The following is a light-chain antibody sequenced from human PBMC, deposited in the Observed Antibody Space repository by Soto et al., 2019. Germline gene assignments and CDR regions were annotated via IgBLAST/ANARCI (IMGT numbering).Light chain of an antibody. CDR1: QSVSSN. J-gene: IGKJ3*01. V-gene: IGKV3-15*01. CDR2: GAS. Sequence: EIVMTQSPATLSVSPGERASLSCRASQSVSSNLAGYQQKPGQAPRLLIYGASTRATGIPARFSGSGSGTEFTLTISSLQSEDFAVYYCQQYNNWPPGVTFGPGTNVDIK. CDR3: QQYNNWPPGVT.